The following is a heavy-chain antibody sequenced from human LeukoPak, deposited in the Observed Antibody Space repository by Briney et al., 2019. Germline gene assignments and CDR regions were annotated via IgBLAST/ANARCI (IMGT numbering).Heavy chain of an antibody. CDR3: AKCLPYYYDSSGEAFDI. CDR2: IRGSGGST. V-gene: IGHV3-23*01. Sequence: GGSLRLSCAASGFTFSSYAMSWVRQAPGKGLEWVSAIRGSGGSTYYADSVKGRFTISRDNSKNTLYLQMNSLRAEDTAVYYCAKCLPYYYDSSGEAFDIWGQGTMVTVSS. D-gene: IGHD3-22*01. J-gene: IGHJ3*02. CDR1: GFTFSSYA.